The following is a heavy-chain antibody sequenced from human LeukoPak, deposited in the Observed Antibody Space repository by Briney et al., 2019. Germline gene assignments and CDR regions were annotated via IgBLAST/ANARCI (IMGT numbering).Heavy chain of an antibody. CDR3: ARDEETVAGLNGFDL. D-gene: IGHD6-19*01. Sequence: PGGSVRLSCAASQFAFSSYSMNWFRQAPGKGLEWVASITSGSKYIFYADSVKGRFTISRDNAENSLFLQMNSLRAEDTGVYYCARDEETVAGLNGFDLWGQGTLVTVSS. J-gene: IGHJ4*02. CDR2: ITSGSKYI. CDR1: QFAFSSYS. V-gene: IGHV3-21*01.